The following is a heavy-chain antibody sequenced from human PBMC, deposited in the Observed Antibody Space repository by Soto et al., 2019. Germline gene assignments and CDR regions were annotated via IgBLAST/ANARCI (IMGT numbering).Heavy chain of an antibody. CDR3: ARARVTGNFQH. V-gene: IGHV4-59*01. CDR1: GGSISGYY. Sequence: SETLSLSCKVCGGSISGYYWTWLRQASGKSLEWIGYIYNSGSTKYNPSLKSRVAMSADTSKNLFSLKLSSVTAADTAVYFCARARVTGNFQHWGQGTLVTVSS. D-gene: IGHD3-10*01. J-gene: IGHJ1*01. CDR2: IYNSGST.